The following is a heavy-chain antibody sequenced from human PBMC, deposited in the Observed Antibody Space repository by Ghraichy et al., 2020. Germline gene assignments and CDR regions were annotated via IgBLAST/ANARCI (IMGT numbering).Heavy chain of an antibody. V-gene: IGHV6-1*01. J-gene: IGHJ5*02. CDR1: GDSVSSNNAA. Sequence: SQTLSLTCAISGDSVSSNNAAWNWIRQSPSRGLEWLGRTYYRSRWYSDYAPSVKGRITIKSDTSKNQFSLQLSSVTPDDTAVYYCARGPGRVDPWGQGTLVTVSS. CDR3: ARGPGRVDP. CDR2: TYYRSRWYS. D-gene: IGHD3-10*01.